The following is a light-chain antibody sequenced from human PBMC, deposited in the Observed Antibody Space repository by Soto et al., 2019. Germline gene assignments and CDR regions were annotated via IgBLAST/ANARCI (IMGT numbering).Light chain of an antibody. CDR2: AAS. CDR3: QQSDIWPKT. CDR1: QSIITY. J-gene: IGKJ1*01. V-gene: IGKV1-39*01. Sequence: DINLTESPSSLSVSAGDRVTISCRASQSIITYLTWYQHRPGQAPNLLIYAASDMHSGVPARFSGSGSGTDFTLTISSLQPEDLATYYCQQSDIWPKTFGQGTKVDIK.